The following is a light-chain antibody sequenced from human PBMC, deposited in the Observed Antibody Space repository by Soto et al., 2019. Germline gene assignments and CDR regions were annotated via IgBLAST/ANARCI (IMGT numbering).Light chain of an antibody. CDR1: SSDVGGYNY. J-gene: IGLJ1*01. Sequence: QSALTQPASVSGSPGQSITISCTGTSSDVGGYNYVSWYQHHPGKAPKLMIYEVSNRPSGVSNRFSGSKSGNTASLTISGLQAEDEADYYCSSYTSSSIDYVFGTGTNLTVL. CDR3: SSYTSSSIDYV. CDR2: EVS. V-gene: IGLV2-14*01.